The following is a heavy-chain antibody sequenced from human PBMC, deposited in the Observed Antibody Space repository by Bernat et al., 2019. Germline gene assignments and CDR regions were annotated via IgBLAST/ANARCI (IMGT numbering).Heavy chain of an antibody. Sequence: EVQLVESGGGLVKPGGSLRVSCAASGFTFSRHSMNWVRQAPGKGLEWVSSISSSSSYIYYADSVKGRFTISRDNAKNSLYLQMNSLRAEDTAVYYCARGRNLDGGYDPSYYYYGMDVWGQGTTVTVSS. V-gene: IGHV3-21*01. CDR2: ISSSSSYI. CDR3: ARGRNLDGGYDPSYYYYGMDV. J-gene: IGHJ6*02. CDR1: GFTFSRHS. D-gene: IGHD5-12*01.